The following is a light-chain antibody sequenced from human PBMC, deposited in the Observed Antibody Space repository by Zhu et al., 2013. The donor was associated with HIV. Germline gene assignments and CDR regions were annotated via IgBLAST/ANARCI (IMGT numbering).Light chain of an antibody. CDR1: QGVRSW. CDR2: AAS. V-gene: IGKV1-12*01. CDR3: QQYYSFPT. Sequence: DIQMTQSPSSVSASVGDRVTITCRASQGVRSWLAWYQQKPGKAPNLLIYAASSLQSGVPSRFSGSGSETDFTLTISSLQAEDVAVYYCQQYYSFPTFGQGTKVEIK. J-gene: IGKJ2*01.